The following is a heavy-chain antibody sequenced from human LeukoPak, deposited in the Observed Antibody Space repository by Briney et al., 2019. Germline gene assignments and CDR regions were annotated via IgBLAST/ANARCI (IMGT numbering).Heavy chain of an antibody. Sequence: SESLSLTCTVSGDSITSTTYYWDWIRQPPGKGLEWIGSIYFSGRTYYNPSLKSRVTMSVDTSNNQFSLNLRSVTAADTALYYCARRVPRMAAQNWFDPWGQGTLVTVSS. CDR1: GDSITSTTYY. D-gene: IGHD6-6*01. V-gene: IGHV4-39*01. CDR2: IYFSGRT. CDR3: ARRVPRMAAQNWFDP. J-gene: IGHJ5*02.